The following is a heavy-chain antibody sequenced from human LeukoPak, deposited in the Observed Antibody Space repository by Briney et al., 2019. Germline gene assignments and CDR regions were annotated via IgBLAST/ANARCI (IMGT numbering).Heavy chain of an antibody. D-gene: IGHD3-16*01. V-gene: IGHV1-8*01. CDR1: GYSFTDYD. J-gene: IGHJ4*02. Sequence: GASVKVTCKASGYSFTDYDIIWVRQAAGPGLEWVGWVNTKSGSTAYAPKFQGRVTMTSSTSISTVYMELSSLRPEDSAVYYCARGVSIRRYAWAFWGQGSLVTVSS. CDR3: ARGVSIRRYAWAF. CDR2: VNTKSGST.